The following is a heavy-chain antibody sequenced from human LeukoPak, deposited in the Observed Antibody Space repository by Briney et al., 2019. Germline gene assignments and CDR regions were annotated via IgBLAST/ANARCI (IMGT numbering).Heavy chain of an antibody. CDR1: GDSINNNASY. CDR2: IYYSGST. V-gene: IGHV4-39*01. CDR3: ARLPTGYSSSWYWRGY. Sequence: PSETLSLTCTVSGDSINNNASYWGWIRQPPGKGLEWIGSIYYSGSTYYNPSLKSRVTISVDTSKNQFSLKLSSVTAADTAVYYCARLPTGYSSSWYWRGYWGQGTLVTVSS. J-gene: IGHJ4*02. D-gene: IGHD6-13*01.